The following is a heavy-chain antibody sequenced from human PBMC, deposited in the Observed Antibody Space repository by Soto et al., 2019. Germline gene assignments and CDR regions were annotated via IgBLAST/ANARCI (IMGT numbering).Heavy chain of an antibody. V-gene: IGHV3-9*01. D-gene: IGHD2-2*01. CDR3: AKWGYCSTTSCLYGYYGMDV. CDR1: GFTFDDYA. Sequence: EVQLVESGGGLVQPGRSLRLSCAASGFTFDDYAMHWVRQAPGKGLEWVSGISWNSGSIGYADSVKGRFTISRDNAKNSLYLQMNSLRAEDTALYYCAKWGYCSTTSCLYGYYGMDVWGQGTTVTVSS. CDR2: ISWNSGSI. J-gene: IGHJ6*02.